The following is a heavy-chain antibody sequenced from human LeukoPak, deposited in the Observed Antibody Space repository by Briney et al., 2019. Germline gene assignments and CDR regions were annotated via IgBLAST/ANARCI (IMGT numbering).Heavy chain of an antibody. J-gene: IGHJ3*02. Sequence: ASVKVSCKASGYNFRNYGIGWVRQAPRQGLEWMGWITAGNGNTNYAQKVQGRVTVTTDTSTSTAYMELRSLRSDDTAVYFCARDSARGYSYGYNAFDIWGQGTMVTVSS. CDR3: ARDSARGYSYGYNAFDI. CDR2: ITAGNGNT. D-gene: IGHD5-18*01. CDR1: GYNFRNYG. V-gene: IGHV1-18*01.